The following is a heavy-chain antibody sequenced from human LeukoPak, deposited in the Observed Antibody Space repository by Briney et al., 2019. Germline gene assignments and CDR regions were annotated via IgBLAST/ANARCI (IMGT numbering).Heavy chain of an antibody. J-gene: IGHJ4*02. Sequence: ASVKVSCKASGYTFTSYGISWVRQAPGQGLEWMGWINPNSGGTNYAQKFKGRVTMTRDTSISTAYMELSRLRSDDTAVYYCASLAYPDYWGQGTLVTVSS. V-gene: IGHV1-2*02. CDR2: INPNSGGT. CDR3: ASLAYPDY. D-gene: IGHD3-16*01. CDR1: GYTFTSYG.